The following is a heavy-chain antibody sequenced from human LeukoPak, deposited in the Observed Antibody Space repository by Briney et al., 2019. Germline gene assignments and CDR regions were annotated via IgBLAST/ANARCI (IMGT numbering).Heavy chain of an antibody. V-gene: IGHV4-39*01. CDR1: GGSISSSSYY. CDR3: ARQVGWLRDGDFDY. CDR2: IYYSGST. J-gene: IGHJ4*02. D-gene: IGHD5-12*01. Sequence: SETLSLTCTVSGGSISSSSYYWGWIRQPPGKGLEWIGSIYYSGSTYYNPSLKSRVTISVDTSKNQCSLKLSSVTAADTAVYYCARQVGWLRDGDFDYGGQGTLVTVSS.